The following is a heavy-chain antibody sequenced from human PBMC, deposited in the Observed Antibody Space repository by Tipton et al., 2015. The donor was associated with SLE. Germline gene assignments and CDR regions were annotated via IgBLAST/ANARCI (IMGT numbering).Heavy chain of an antibody. CDR3: ARDNPYYHGSGNYCYFDL. Sequence: SLRLSCEVSGFTFSSYWMHWVRQAPGGGLVWLSRVDTDGSDRTYADSVRGRFTISRDNAKNTLYLQMHSLSVEDTAVYYCARDNPYYHGSGNYCYFDLWGRGTLVTVSS. CDR1: GFTFSSYW. J-gene: IGHJ2*01. CDR2: VDTDGSDR. D-gene: IGHD3-10*01. V-gene: IGHV3-74*01.